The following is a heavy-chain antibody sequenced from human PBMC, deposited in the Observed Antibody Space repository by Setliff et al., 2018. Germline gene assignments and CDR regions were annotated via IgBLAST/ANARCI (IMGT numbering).Heavy chain of an antibody. J-gene: IGHJ3*01. Sequence: PGGSLRLSCAASGFTFNTYLMNWVRQAPGKGLEWVSHIRDTGTTVHYSDSVKGRFTISRDNAKNSLYLQMNNLRADDTAVYYCARDSNQGGTFDVWGQGAMVTVSS. D-gene: IGHD3-16*01. CDR1: GFTFNTYL. CDR3: ARDSNQGGTFDV. V-gene: IGHV3-48*01. CDR2: IRDTGTTV.